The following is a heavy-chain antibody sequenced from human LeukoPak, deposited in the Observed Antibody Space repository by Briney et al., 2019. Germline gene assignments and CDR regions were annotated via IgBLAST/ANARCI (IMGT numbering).Heavy chain of an antibody. CDR1: GFTVSSNY. J-gene: IGHJ6*02. V-gene: IGHV3-66*01. D-gene: IGHD3-10*01. Sequence: GGSLRLSCAASGFTVSSNYMSWVRRAPGKGLEWVSVIYSGGSTYYADSVKGRFTISRDNSKNTLYLQMNSLRAEDTAVYYCAKVVRGVINGMDVWGQGTTVTVSS. CDR2: IYSGGST. CDR3: AKVVRGVINGMDV.